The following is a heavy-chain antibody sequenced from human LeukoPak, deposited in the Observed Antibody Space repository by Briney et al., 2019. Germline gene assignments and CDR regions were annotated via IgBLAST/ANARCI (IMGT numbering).Heavy chain of an antibody. J-gene: IGHJ1*01. D-gene: IGHD3-22*01. V-gene: IGHV3-30*04. CDR1: GFTFSSHA. CDR3: EKEDVVLITIGYFQD. CDR2: ISYDGSNK. Sequence: GGSLRLSCAASGFTFSSHAMDWVRQAPGKGLEWVAVISYDGSNKYYADSVKGRFTISRDNSKNTLYLQMNSLRTEDTAIYYCEKEDVVLITIGYFQDWGQGTMVTVTS.